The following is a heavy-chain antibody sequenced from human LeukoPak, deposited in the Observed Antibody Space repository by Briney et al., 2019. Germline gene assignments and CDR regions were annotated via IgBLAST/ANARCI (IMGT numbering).Heavy chain of an antibody. CDR2: MNPNSGNT. CDR1: GYTFRSFD. V-gene: IGHV1-8*01. Sequence: ASVKVSCKASGYTFRSFDVNWVRQATGQGLEWMGWMNPNSGNTGYAQEFQGRVTMTRNTSINTAYMGVSGLTSEDTAVYYCARAPSPASYAMDVWGQGTTVTVSS. CDR3: ARAPSPASYAMDV. J-gene: IGHJ6*02.